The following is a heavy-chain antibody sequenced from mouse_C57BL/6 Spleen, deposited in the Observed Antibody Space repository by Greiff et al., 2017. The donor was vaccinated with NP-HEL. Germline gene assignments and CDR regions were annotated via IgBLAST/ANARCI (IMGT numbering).Heavy chain of an antibody. V-gene: IGHV1-69*01. Sequence: QVQLQQPGAELVMPGASVKLSCKASGYTFTSYWMHWVKQRPGQGPEWIGEIDPSDSYTNYNQKFKGKSTLTVDKSSSTAYMQLSSLTSEDSAVYYCARYSFYAMDYWGQGTSVTVSS. J-gene: IGHJ4*01. CDR3: ARYSFYAMDY. CDR2: IDPSDSYT. CDR1: GYTFTSYW.